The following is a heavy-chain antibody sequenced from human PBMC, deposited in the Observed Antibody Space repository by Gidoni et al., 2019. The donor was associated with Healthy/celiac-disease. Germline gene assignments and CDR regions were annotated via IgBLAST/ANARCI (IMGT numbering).Heavy chain of an antibody. Sequence: QVQLVEAGGGLVKPGGSLRLPCAASGFTFSDYYMSWIRQAPGKGLKWVSYIIGSSSYTNDADSVEGRFTISRDNAKNSLYLQMNSLRAEDTAVYYCAGVLSLAAVVTAWGQGTLVTVSS. J-gene: IGHJ4*02. CDR3: AGVLSLAAVVTA. CDR2: IIGSSSYT. CDR1: GFTFSDYY. V-gene: IGHV3-11*06. D-gene: IGHD2-15*01.